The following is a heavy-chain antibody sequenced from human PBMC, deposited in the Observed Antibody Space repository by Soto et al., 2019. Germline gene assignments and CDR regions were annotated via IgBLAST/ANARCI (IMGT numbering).Heavy chain of an antibody. CDR1: GCTFSSYA. CDR2: ISGSGGST. Sequence: GGSLRLSCAASGCTFSSYAMSWVRQAPGKGLEWVSAISGSGGSTYYADSVKGRFTISRDNSKNTLYLQMNSLRAEDTAVYYCAKAGHRYCSGGSCYSWGQGTLVTVSS. V-gene: IGHV3-23*01. CDR3: AKAGHRYCSGGSCYS. D-gene: IGHD2-15*01. J-gene: IGHJ4*02.